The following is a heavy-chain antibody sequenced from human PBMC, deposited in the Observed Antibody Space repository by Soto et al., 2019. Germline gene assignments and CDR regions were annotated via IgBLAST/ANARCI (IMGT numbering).Heavy chain of an antibody. CDR3: ARPYGGCDCYSLWYFDL. Sequence: QVQLVESGGGVVQPGRSLRLSCAASGFTFSRYGMHWVRQAPGKGLEWVAVIWYDGRSKYYADSVKGRFTISRDNSKNTLYRQMNGLRAEDTTVYYCARPYGGCDCYSLWYFDLWCRGTLVTVSS. J-gene: IGHJ2*01. V-gene: IGHV3-33*01. CDR1: GFTFSRYG. CDR2: IWYDGRSK. D-gene: IGHD2-21*01.